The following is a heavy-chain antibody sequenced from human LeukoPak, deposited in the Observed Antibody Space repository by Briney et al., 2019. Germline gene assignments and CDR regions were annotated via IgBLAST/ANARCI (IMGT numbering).Heavy chain of an antibody. CDR2: IRFNGGNT. Sequence: GGSLRLSCAASGFTFNKYGMHWVRQAPGKGLEWVAVIRFNGGNTYYTDSVKGRFTISRDNSKNTLYLQMHSLRAEDTGVYYCARIGLGPNFGVVIAAPRDYYYGMDVWGQGTTVTVSS. CDR3: ARIGLGPNFGVVIAAPRDYYYGMDV. J-gene: IGHJ6*02. D-gene: IGHD3-3*01. CDR1: GFTFNKYG. V-gene: IGHV3-33*01.